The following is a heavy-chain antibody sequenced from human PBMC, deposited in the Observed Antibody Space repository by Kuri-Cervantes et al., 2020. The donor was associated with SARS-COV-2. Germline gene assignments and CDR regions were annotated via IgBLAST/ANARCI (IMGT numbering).Heavy chain of an antibody. D-gene: IGHD3-3*01. J-gene: IGHJ4*02. CDR2: IWYDGSNK. CDR3: ARDRAGVRRSGYFDY. CDR1: GFTFSSYA. V-gene: IGHV3-33*08. Sequence: GGSLRLSCAASGFTFSSYAMHWVRQAPGKGLEWVAVIWYDGSNKYYADSVKGRFTISRDNSKNTLYLQMNSLRAEDTAVYYCARDRAGVRRSGYFDYWGQGTLVTVSS.